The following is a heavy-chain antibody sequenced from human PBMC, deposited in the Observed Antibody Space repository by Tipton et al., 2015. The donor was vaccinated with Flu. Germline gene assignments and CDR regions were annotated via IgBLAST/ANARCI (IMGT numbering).Heavy chain of an antibody. J-gene: IGHJ3*02. CDR2: IYYSGST. V-gene: IGHV4-31*03. CDR1: GGSISSGGYY. CDR3: AREPSGCRPLDM. Sequence: TLSLTCTVSGGSISSGGYYWSWIRQPPGKGLEWIGYIYYSGSTYYNPSLKSRVIILVDTSKSHFSLNLSSVTAADTAVYYCAREPSGCRPLDMWGKGKTATVSS. D-gene: IGHD6-6*01.